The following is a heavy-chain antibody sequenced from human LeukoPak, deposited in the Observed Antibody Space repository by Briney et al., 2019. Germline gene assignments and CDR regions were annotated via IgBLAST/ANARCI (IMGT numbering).Heavy chain of an antibody. D-gene: IGHD2-2*01. CDR1: GYTFTGYH. CDR2: INPNSGDT. J-gene: IGHJ4*02. CDR3: ARDYCSSTSCLFDC. Sequence: ASVKVSCKASGYTFTGYHMHWVRQAPGQGLEWMGRINPNSGDTNYAQKFQGRVTMTRDTSISTTYMELSRLRSDDTAVYYCARDYCSSTSCLFDCWGQGTLVTVSS. V-gene: IGHV1-2*06.